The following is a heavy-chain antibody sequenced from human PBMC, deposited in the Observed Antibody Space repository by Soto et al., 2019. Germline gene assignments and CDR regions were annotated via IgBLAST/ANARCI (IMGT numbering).Heavy chain of an antibody. J-gene: IGHJ5*02. CDR3: AKNQGVELVPLATVDWFDP. Sequence: GGSLRLSCAASGFIFENFGMSWGRQAPGKGLEWISSISGSGFKKYYADSVKGRFTISRDNSKSTVYLELNNLSAEDTAVYHCAKNQGVELVPLATVDWFDPWGQGSVVTVSS. CDR2: ISGSGFKK. V-gene: IGHV3-23*01. CDR1: GFIFENFG. D-gene: IGHD1-26*01.